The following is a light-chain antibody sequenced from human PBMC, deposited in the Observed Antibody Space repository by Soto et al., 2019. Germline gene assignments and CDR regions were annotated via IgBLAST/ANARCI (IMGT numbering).Light chain of an antibody. CDR2: DAS. Sequence: EDVLTQSPAILSLSPGERATLSCRASQGIGNYLACYQQKPGQAPRLLIYDASNRAPGIPARFSGSGSDTDFTLTIDSLEPEDSAVYYCQQRNFWPLTFGPGTRVEIK. J-gene: IGKJ3*01. V-gene: IGKV3D-11*01. CDR1: QGIGNY. CDR3: QQRNFWPLT.